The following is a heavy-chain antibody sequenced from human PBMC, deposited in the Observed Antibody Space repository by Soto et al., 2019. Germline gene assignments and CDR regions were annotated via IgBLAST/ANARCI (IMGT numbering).Heavy chain of an antibody. CDR3: AKRLRYGSGSLDY. J-gene: IGHJ4*02. CDR2: ISGNGDST. V-gene: IGHV3-23*01. D-gene: IGHD3-10*01. Sequence: GGSLRLSCAASGFTFSSYAMSWVRQAPGKGLEWISAISGNGDSTYYADSMKARFTISRDNSKKMLYLQMSSLRAEDTAVYYCAKRLRYGSGSLDYWGQGTLVTVSS. CDR1: GFTFSSYA.